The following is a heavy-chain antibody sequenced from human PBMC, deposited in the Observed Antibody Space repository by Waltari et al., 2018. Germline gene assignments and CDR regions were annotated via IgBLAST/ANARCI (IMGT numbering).Heavy chain of an antibody. J-gene: IGHJ4*02. D-gene: IGHD1-26*01. Sequence: EVQLVESGGGLVQPGGSLTLSCAASGFTFSSYWMSWVRQAPGEGRGWGANVKNGGSGKDYVDSVKVRFTISRDNAKNSLHLQMNGLRAEDTAVYYWASGIPRRLAPLDYWGQGALVTVSS. V-gene: IGHV3-7*01. CDR2: VKNGGSGK. CDR3: ASGIPRRLAPLDY. CDR1: GFTFSSYW.